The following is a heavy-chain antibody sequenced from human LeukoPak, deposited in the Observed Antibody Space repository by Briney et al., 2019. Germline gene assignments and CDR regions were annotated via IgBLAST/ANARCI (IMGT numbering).Heavy chain of an antibody. CDR2: ISAYNGNT. CDR1: GYTFTSYG. D-gene: IGHD3-10*01. J-gene: IGHJ4*02. Sequence: ASVKVSCKASGYTFTSYGISWVRQAPGEGLEWVGWISAYNGNTNYAQKLQGRVAMTTDTSTSTAYMELRSLRSDDTAVYYCARRGDGSGSYYHDYWGQGTLVTVSS. V-gene: IGHV1-18*01. CDR3: ARRGDGSGSYYHDY.